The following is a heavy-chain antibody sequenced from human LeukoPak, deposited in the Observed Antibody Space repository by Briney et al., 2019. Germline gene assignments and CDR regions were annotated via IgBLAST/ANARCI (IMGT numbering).Heavy chain of an antibody. J-gene: IGHJ5*02. CDR3: ARASIFGVVIRGFDP. CDR1: GGSISSSSYY. Sequence: SETQSLTCTVSGGSISSSSYYWGWIRQPPGKGLEWIGSIYYSGSTYYNPSLKSRVTISVDTSKNQFSLKLSSVTAADTAVYYCARASIFGVVIRGFDPWGQGTLVTVSS. D-gene: IGHD3-3*01. CDR2: IYYSGST. V-gene: IGHV4-39*07.